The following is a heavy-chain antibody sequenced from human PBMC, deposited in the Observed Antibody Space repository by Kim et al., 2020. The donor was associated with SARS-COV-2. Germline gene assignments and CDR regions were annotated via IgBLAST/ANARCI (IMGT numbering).Heavy chain of an antibody. D-gene: IGHD3-10*01. CDR3: ARIIRRHGITMVRGVIANYYFDY. Sequence: SETLSLTCTVSGGSISSSYWSWIRQPPGQVLEWIGYLYYSGSTNYNPSLKSRVTISVDTSKNQFSLKLSSVTAADTAVYYCARIIRRHGITMVRGVIANYYFDYWGQGTLVTVSS. V-gene: IGHV4-59*01. J-gene: IGHJ4*02. CDR1: GGSISSSY. CDR2: LYYSGST.